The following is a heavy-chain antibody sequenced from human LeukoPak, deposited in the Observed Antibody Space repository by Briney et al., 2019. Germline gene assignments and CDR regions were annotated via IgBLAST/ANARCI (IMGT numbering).Heavy chain of an antibody. Sequence: SQTLSLTCTVSGGSISSGGYYWSWIRQHPGKGLEWIGYIYYSGSTYYNPSLKSRATISVDTSKNQFSLKLSSVTAADTAVYYCARDRARGYFDWLLGNWGEGTLVTVSS. CDR2: IYYSGST. V-gene: IGHV4-31*03. D-gene: IGHD3-9*01. CDR1: GGSISSGGYY. CDR3: ARDRARGYFDWLLGN. J-gene: IGHJ4*02.